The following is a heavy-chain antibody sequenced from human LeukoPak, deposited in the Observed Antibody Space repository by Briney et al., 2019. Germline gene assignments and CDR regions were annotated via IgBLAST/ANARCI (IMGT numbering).Heavy chain of an antibody. V-gene: IGHV3-30*02. J-gene: IGHJ4*02. CDR3: ASVEGYYYDSSGYRIFDY. D-gene: IGHD3-22*01. Sequence: GGSLRLSCAASGFTFSSYGMHWVRQAPGKGLEWVAFIRYDGSNKYYADSVKGRFTISRDNSKNTLYLQMNSLRAEDTAVYYCASVEGYYYDSSGYRIFDYWGQGTLVTVSS. CDR2: IRYDGSNK. CDR1: GFTFSSYG.